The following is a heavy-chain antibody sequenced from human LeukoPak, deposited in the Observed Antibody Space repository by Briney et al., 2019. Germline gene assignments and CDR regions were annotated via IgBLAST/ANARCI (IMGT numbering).Heavy chain of an antibody. CDR2: IYYSGST. CDR1: GGSISSYY. Sequence: PSETLSLTCTVSGGSISSYYWSWIRQPPGKGLEWIGYIYYSGSTNYNPSLKSRVTISVDTSKNQFSLKLSPVTAADTAVYYCARGGGSGSYYRYFDYWGQGTLVTVSS. CDR3: ARGGGSGSYYRYFDY. D-gene: IGHD3-10*01. J-gene: IGHJ4*02. V-gene: IGHV4-59*01.